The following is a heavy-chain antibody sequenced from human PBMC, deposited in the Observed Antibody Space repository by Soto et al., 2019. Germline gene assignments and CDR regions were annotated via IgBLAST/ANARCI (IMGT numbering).Heavy chain of an antibody. V-gene: IGHV4-61*08. CDR2: FYYTGST. CDR3: ARSMYYSDGSNYSPFDY. J-gene: IGHJ4*02. Sequence: SETLSLTCAVSGGSISSGGYSWSWIRQPPGKGLEWIGYFYYTGSTNYNPSLKSRVTISIDASKNQFPLRLSSVTAADTAVYYCARSMYYSDGSNYSPFDYWGQGTLVTVSS. CDR1: GGSISSGGYS. D-gene: IGHD3-22*01.